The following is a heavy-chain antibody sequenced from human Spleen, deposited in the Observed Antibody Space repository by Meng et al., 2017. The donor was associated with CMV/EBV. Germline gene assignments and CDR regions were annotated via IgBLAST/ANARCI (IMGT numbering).Heavy chain of an antibody. Sequence: GGSLRLSCAASGFTFSSYGMHWVRQAPGKGLEWVAFIRYDGSNKYYADSVKGRFTISRDNAKNSLHLQMNSLRDEDTAVYYCARSLVGFSPELPFDCWGHGTLVTVSS. CDR3: ARSLVGFSPELPFDC. D-gene: IGHD1-14*01. CDR1: GFTFSSYG. J-gene: IGHJ5*01. V-gene: IGHV3-30*02. CDR2: IRYDGSNK.